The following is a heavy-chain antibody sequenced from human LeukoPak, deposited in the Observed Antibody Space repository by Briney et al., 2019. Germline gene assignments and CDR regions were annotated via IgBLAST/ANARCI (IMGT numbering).Heavy chain of an antibody. D-gene: IGHD2-15*01. V-gene: IGHV3-23*01. J-gene: IGHJ3*02. CDR2: ISGGGTRT. CDR1: GFTFSIYA. CDR3: AKGTCTAQSCYGNAFDM. Sequence: GGSLRLSCAASGFTFSIYAMNWIRQAPGKGLEGVSTISGGGTRTYYAASVKGRFTISRDNANNTVYLIMSSLRAEDTAVYYCAKGTCTAQSCYGNAFDMWGQGTKVTVSS.